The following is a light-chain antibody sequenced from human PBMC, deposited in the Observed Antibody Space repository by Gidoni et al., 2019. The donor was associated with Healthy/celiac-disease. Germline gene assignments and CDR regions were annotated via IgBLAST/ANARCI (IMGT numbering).Light chain of an antibody. CDR1: QSISSY. CDR3: QQSYSTLYT. CDR2: AAS. J-gene: IGKJ2*01. V-gene: IGKV1-39*01. Sequence: DSQMTQSPSSLSASVGDRVTITYRASQSISSYLNWYQQKPAKAPKLLIYAASSLQSGVPSRFSGSGSGIAFTLTISSLQPEAFATYYCQQSYSTLYTFGQGTKLEIK.